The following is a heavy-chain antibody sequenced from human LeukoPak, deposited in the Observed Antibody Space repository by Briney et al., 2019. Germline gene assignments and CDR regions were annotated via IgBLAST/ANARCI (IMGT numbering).Heavy chain of an antibody. Sequence: SGPTLVNPTQTPTLTCTFSGISLSTRGVGVGLIRQPPGKAMECLALFSCDDDKRYSPSLKSRLTITKDTSKYQVVLTMTNMDPVDTATYYCAHSPYCSSTSCPYNWFDPWGQGTLVTVSS. CDR2: FSCDDDK. V-gene: IGHV2-5*02. J-gene: IGHJ5*02. CDR1: GISLSTRGVG. D-gene: IGHD2-2*01. CDR3: AHSPYCSSTSCPYNWFDP.